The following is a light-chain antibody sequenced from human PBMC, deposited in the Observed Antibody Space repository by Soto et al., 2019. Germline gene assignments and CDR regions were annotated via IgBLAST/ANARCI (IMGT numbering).Light chain of an antibody. CDR1: SSDVGGYNY. V-gene: IGLV2-11*01. Sequence: QSALTQPRSVSGSLGQSVTISCTGTSSDVGGYNYVSWYQQHPGKAPKLMIYDVSKRPSGVPNRFSGSKSGNTVSLTISGLQAEDEADYYCCSYAGSYTWVFGGGTKLTVL. CDR2: DVS. CDR3: CSYAGSYTWV. J-gene: IGLJ3*02.